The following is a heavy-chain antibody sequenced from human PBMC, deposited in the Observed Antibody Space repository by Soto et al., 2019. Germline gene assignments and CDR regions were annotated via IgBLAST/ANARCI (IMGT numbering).Heavy chain of an antibody. CDR1: WFTFRGSA. J-gene: IGHJ4*02. V-gene: IGHV3-73*01. CDR2: IRDKANSYAT. D-gene: IGHD2-21*02. Sequence: GGSLRLYFAATWFTFRGSAMDLVRQASGKGLEWVGRIRDKANSYATAYTASVKGRFTISRDDSKNTAYLQMNSLKTEDTAVYYCTRLYCGGDCDFDSWGQGT. CDR3: TRLYCGGDCDFDS.